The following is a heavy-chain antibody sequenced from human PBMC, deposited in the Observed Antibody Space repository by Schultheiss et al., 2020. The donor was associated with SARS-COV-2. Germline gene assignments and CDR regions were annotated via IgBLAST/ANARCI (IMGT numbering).Heavy chain of an antibody. Sequence: GGSLRLSCAASGFTFSSYAMSWVRKAPGKGLEWVSAISGSGGSTYYADSVKGRFTISRDYSKNTLYLQMNSLRAEDTAVYYCAKDGRYFDLGYYWGQGTLVTVSS. D-gene: IGHD3-9*01. V-gene: IGHV3-23*01. CDR3: AKDGRYFDLGYY. J-gene: IGHJ4*02. CDR2: ISGSGGST. CDR1: GFTFSSYA.